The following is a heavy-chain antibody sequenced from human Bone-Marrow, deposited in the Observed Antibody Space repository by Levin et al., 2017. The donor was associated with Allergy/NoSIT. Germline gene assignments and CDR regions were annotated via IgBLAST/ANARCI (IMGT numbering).Heavy chain of an antibody. Sequence: HGESLKISCKASGGTFSSYAISWVRQAPGQGLEWMGGIIPIFGTANYAQKFQGRVTITADKSTSTAYMELSSLRSEDTAVYYCARALGNGYGGFDYWGQGTLVTVSS. CDR3: ARALGNGYGGFDY. V-gene: IGHV1-69*06. CDR2: IIPIFGTA. D-gene: IGHD5-12*01. CDR1: GGTFSSYA. J-gene: IGHJ4*02.